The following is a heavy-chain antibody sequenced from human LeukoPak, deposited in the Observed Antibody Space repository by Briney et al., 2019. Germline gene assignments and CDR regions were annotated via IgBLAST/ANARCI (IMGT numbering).Heavy chain of an antibody. CDR2: IYYSGST. CDR3: ATLSYGYGDQTDY. J-gene: IGHJ4*02. Sequence: PSQTLSLTCTVSGGSISSGDYYWSWIRQPPGKGLEWIGYIYYSGSTYYNPSLKSRVTISVDTSKNQFSLKLNSVTAADTAVYYCATLSYGYGDQTDYWGQGTLVTVSS. CDR1: GGSISSGDYY. V-gene: IGHV4-30-4*01. D-gene: IGHD4-17*01.